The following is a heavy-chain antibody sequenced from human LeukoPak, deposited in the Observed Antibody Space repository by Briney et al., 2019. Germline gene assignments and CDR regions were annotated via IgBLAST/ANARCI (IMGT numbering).Heavy chain of an antibody. J-gene: IGHJ4*02. V-gene: IGHV3-23*01. CDR3: AKDLNSGCLYD. CDR1: GFTFSDYG. Sequence: GGSLRLSCAASGFTFSDYGLSWVRQAPGEGLEWGSGISGDADRTHYAGSVKGRFTISRDNSTNALYLQMRSLRAGDTAFYYCAKDLNSGCLYDWGQGTLVTVSS. CDR2: ISGDADRT. D-gene: IGHD6-19*01.